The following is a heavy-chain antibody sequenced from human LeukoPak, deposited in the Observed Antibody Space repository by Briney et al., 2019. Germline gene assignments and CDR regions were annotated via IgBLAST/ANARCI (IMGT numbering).Heavy chain of an antibody. CDR1: GGSISNFY. D-gene: IGHD2-8*01. CDR3: ARSGALTNYALDI. V-gene: IGHV4-59*01. CDR2: IYYIGST. J-gene: IGHJ3*02. Sequence: SETLSLLCTVSGGSISNFYWNWIRQPPGKGLEWIGYIYYIGSTNYNPSLKSRVTISVDTSKKQFSLKLNSVTAADTAVYFCARSGALTNYALDIWGLGTMVTVSS.